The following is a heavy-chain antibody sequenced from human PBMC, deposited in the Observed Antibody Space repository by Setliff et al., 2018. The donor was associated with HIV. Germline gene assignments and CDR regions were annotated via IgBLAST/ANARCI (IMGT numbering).Heavy chain of an antibody. CDR2: IWYDGGKK. CDR1: GFTFSVHG. Sequence: PGGSLRLSCEASGFTFSVHGMHWVRQAPGKGLEWWAVIWYDGGKKEYGDSVKGRFTISRDDSKNTLYLQMNSLRAEDTAVYYCARGQFRLRPDSLDLWGQGTLVTVSS. J-gene: IGHJ3*01. CDR3: ARGQFRLRPDSLDL. D-gene: IGHD2-21*01. V-gene: IGHV3-33*01.